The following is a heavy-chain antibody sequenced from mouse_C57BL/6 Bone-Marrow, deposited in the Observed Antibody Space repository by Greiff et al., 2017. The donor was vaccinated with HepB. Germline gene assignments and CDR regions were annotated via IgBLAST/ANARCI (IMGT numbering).Heavy chain of an antibody. CDR2: ISDGGSYT. Sequence: EVQGVESGGGLVKPGGSLKLSCAASGFTFSSYAMSWVRQTPEKRLEWVATISDGGSYTYYPDNVKGRFTIARDNAKNNLYLQMSHLKSEDTAMYYCARESLLYYFDYWGQGTTITVSA. CDR1: GFTFSSYA. J-gene: IGHJ2*01. V-gene: IGHV5-4*01. CDR3: ARESLLYYFDY.